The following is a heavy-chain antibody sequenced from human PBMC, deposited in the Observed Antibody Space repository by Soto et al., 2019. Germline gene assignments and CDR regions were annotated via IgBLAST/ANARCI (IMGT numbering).Heavy chain of an antibody. CDR2: IKTKSEGEAT. D-gene: IGHD2-15*01. Sequence: EVQLVESGGGLVKPGGSLRLSCAASDFTITNAWMNWVRQAPGKGLEWVGRIKTKSEGEATDYSAPLKGRFTISRDDSKNALFLQMSSLKTEDTAVYYCTTGSVEGVWGQGATVTVSS. CDR1: DFTITNAW. J-gene: IGHJ6*02. CDR3: TTGSVEGV. V-gene: IGHV3-15*07.